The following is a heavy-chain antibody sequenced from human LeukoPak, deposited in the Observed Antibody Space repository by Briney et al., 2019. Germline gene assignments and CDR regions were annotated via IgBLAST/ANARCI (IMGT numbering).Heavy chain of an antibody. D-gene: IGHD3-10*01. V-gene: IGHV1-69*01. CDR2: IIPIFGTA. CDR3: AGLTVRGVISDY. CDR1: GGTFSSYA. Sequence: SVKVSCKASGGTFSSYAISWVRQAPGQGLEWMGGIIPIFGTANYAQKFQGRVTITADESTSTAYMELSSLRSEDTAVYYCAGLTVRGVISDYWGQGTLVTVSS. J-gene: IGHJ4*02.